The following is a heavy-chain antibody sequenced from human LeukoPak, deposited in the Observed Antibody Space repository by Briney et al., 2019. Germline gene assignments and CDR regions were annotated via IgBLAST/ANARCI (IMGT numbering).Heavy chain of an antibody. Sequence: PGGSLRLSCAASGFTFSSYGMNWVRQAPGKGLEWVGFIRSKAYGGTTKNAASVKGRFTISRDDSRSIAYLQMNSLKTEDTAVYYCTRRYNYDSSGYYYVRDAFDIWGQGTMVTVS. CDR1: GFTFSSYG. J-gene: IGHJ3*02. V-gene: IGHV3-49*04. CDR3: TRRYNYDSSGYYYVRDAFDI. CDR2: IRSKAYGGTT. D-gene: IGHD3-22*01.